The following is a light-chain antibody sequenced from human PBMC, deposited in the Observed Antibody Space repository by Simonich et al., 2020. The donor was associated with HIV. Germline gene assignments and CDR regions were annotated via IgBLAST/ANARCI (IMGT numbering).Light chain of an antibody. J-gene: IGLJ2*01. CDR2: RNN. V-gene: IGLV1-44*01. Sequence: QSVLTQPPSASGTPGHRVTISCSGSSSNIRSNTVNWYQQLPGTAPKLLIYRNNRRPSGVPDRFSGSKSGTSASLAISGLQSEDEADYYCAAWDDSLNGPVFGGGTKLTVL. CDR3: AAWDDSLNGPV. CDR1: SSNIRSNT.